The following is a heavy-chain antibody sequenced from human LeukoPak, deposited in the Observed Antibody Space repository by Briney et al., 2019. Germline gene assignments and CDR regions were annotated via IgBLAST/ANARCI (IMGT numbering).Heavy chain of an antibody. D-gene: IGHD3-9*01. V-gene: IGHV3-23*01. CDR1: GFTFSSYA. CDR3: CRYFDWSPDY. J-gene: IGHJ4*02. CDR2: ISGSGGSA. Sequence: GGSLRLSCAASGFTFSSYAMSWVRRAPGKGLEWVSAISGSGGSAYYADSVKGRFTISRDNSKNTLYLQMNSLRAEDTAVYYCCRYFDWSPDYWGQGTLVTVSS.